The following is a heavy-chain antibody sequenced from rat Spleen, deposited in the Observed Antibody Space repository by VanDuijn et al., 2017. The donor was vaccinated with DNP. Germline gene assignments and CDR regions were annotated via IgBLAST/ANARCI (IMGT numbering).Heavy chain of an antibody. CDR1: GFTFSNYD. CDR3: ATQRDYFDY. CDR2: ISPSGGST. J-gene: IGHJ2*01. Sequence: EVQLVESGGGLVQPGRSLKLSCAASGFTFSNYDMAWVRQAPTKGLEWVASISPSGGSTYYRDSVKGRFTISRDNAKSTLYLQMDSLRSEDTATYYCATQRDYFDYWGQGVMVTVSS. V-gene: IGHV5-19*01.